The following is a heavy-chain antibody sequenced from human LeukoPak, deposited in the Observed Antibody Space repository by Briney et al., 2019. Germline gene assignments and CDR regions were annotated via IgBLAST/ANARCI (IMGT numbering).Heavy chain of an antibody. CDR2: IIPILAIA. CDR3: AWNYDILTGTLDY. D-gene: IGHD3-9*01. V-gene: IGHV1-69*04. J-gene: IGHJ4*02. CDR1: GGTFSSYA. Sequence: SVKVSCKSSGGTFSSYAISWVRQAPGQGLEWMGRIIPILAIANYAQRFQGRVTITADKSTSTAYMELSSLRSEDTAVYYCAWNYDILTGTLDYWGQGTLVTVSS.